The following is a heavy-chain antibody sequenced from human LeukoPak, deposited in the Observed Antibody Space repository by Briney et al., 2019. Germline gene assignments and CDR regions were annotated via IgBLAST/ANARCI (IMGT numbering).Heavy chain of an antibody. Sequence: GGSLRLSCAASGFTFSDYYMSWIRQAPGKGLEWVSYISSSGSTIYYADSVKGRFTISRDNAKNSLYLQMNSLRAEDTAVYYCARDEEGYYGSGSYFRPYYYYYGMDVWGQGTTVTVSS. CDR3: ARDEEGYYGSGSYFRPYYYYYGMDV. V-gene: IGHV3-11*01. CDR1: GFTFSDYY. D-gene: IGHD3-10*01. J-gene: IGHJ6*02. CDR2: ISSSGSTI.